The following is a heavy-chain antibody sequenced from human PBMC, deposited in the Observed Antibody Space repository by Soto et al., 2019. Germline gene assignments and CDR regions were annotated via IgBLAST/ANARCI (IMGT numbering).Heavy chain of an antibody. Sequence: PSETLSLTCIVSGGSISNYYWSWIRQPPGKGLEWIGYIYYSGSTNYNPSLQSRVTISVDTSKNQFSLKLSSVTAADTAFFYCARAVLPATAPFDYWGQGTLVTVSS. CDR2: IYYSGST. CDR3: ARAVLPATAPFDY. V-gene: IGHV4-59*01. CDR1: GGSISNYY. D-gene: IGHD2-2*01. J-gene: IGHJ4*02.